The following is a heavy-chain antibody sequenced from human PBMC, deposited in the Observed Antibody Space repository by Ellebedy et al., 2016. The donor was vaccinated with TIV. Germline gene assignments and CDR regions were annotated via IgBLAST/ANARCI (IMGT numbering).Heavy chain of an antibody. V-gene: IGHV3-23*01. J-gene: IGHJ6*02. CDR3: AVGDRPYQGVYSYHGMDV. CDR2: ISGHGGGT. CDR1: GFTFSTHA. D-gene: IGHD3-10*01. Sequence: GGSLRLSXGASGFTFSTHAMNWFRQAPGKGLEWVSAISGHGGGTYYAGSVKGRFTISRDDSKNTVYLQMNSLRVEDTAIYYCAVGDRPYQGVYSYHGMDVWGQGTTVTVSS.